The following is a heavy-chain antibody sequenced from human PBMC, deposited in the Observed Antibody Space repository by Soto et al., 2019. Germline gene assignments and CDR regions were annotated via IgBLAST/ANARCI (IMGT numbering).Heavy chain of an antibody. V-gene: IGHV3-33*01. D-gene: IGHD2-21*02. Sequence: GGSLRLSCAASGFTFSSYGMHWVRQAPGKGLEWVAVIWYDGSNKYYADSVKGRFTISRDNSKNTLYLQMNSLRAEDTAVYYCARDKAVTVVTAITGVNDAFDIWGQGTMVTVSS. CDR2: IWYDGSNK. CDR3: ARDKAVTVVTAITGVNDAFDI. J-gene: IGHJ3*02. CDR1: GFTFSSYG.